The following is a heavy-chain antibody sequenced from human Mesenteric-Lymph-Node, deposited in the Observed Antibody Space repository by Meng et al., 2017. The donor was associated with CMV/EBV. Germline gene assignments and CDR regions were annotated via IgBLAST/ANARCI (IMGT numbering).Heavy chain of an antibody. CDR2: IQGGDSDT. Sequence: GESLKISCAASGFTFSRYAMSWVRQAPGKGLEWVSTIQGGDSDTYYADSVKGRFTISRDNSKNTLYLQMNSLRAEDTAVYYCAKFPDYGDSLDYWGQGTLVTVSS. V-gene: IGHV3-23*05. CDR1: GFTFSRYA. J-gene: IGHJ4*02. D-gene: IGHD4-17*01. CDR3: AKFPDYGDSLDY.